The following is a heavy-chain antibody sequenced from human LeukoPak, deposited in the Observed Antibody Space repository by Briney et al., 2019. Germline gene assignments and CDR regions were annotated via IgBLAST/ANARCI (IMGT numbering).Heavy chain of an antibody. CDR3: TTGGVVVVVAATLADY. J-gene: IGHJ4*02. V-gene: IGHV3-15*01. CDR2: IKSKTDGGTT. D-gene: IGHD2-15*01. Sequence: KAGGSLRLSCAASGFTFSNAWMSWVRQAPGKGLEWVGRIKSKTDGGTTDYAAPVKGRLTISRDDSKNTLYLQMNSLKTEDTAVYYCTTGGVVVVVAATLADYWGQGTLVTVSS. CDR1: GFTFSNAW.